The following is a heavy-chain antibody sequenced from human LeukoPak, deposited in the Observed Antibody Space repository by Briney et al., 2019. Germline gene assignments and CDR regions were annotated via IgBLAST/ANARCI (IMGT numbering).Heavy chain of an antibody. CDR3: ARGSPLSTTAAGTYFQH. V-gene: IGHV1-2*02. D-gene: IGHD6-13*01. Sequence: ASVKVSCKASGYTFSGYYMHWVRQAPGQGLEWMGWINPNSGGTNYAQKFQGRVTMTRDTSISTAYMELSRLRSDDTAVYYCARGSPLSTTAAGTYFQHWGQGTLVTVSS. CDR1: GYTFSGYY. J-gene: IGHJ1*01. CDR2: INPNSGGT.